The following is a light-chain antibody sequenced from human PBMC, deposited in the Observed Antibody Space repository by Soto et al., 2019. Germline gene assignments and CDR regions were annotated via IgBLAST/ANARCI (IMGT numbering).Light chain of an antibody. CDR2: DAS. J-gene: IGKJ1*01. V-gene: IGKV1-5*01. CDR3: QEYETYSGM. Sequence: DIQVTQSPTTLSESVGDRVTLTPRASQTISTWLAWYQQKPGKAPTLLIYDASALPRGVPSRFSGSGSGTEFTLTISSLQPDEFATYYCQEYETYSGMVGQGTKVDIK. CDR1: QTISTW.